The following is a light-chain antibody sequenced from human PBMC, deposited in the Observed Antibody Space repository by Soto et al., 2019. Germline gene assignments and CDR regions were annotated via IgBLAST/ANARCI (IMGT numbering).Light chain of an antibody. CDR2: GAS. J-gene: IGKJ1*01. Sequence: IVLTPSPSTLSLSPGYRATLSCRASQSVSNNYLAWYQQKPGQAPRVRIYGASNRATGIPDRLSGSGSGTDFTLTISRMEPEDSAVYYCQQYGSSGTFGQGTKVDIK. V-gene: IGKV3-20*01. CDR3: QQYGSSGT. CDR1: QSVSNNY.